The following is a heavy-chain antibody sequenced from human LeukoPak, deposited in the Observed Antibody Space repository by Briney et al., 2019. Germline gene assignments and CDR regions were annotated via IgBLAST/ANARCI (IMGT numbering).Heavy chain of an antibody. CDR3: ARRDVVAGARTDAFDT. V-gene: IGHV4-59*08. D-gene: IGHD6-13*01. CDR1: GGSISSYY. CDR2: IYYSGST. J-gene: IGHJ3*02. Sequence: PSETLSLPCTVSGGSISSYYWSWIRQPPGKGLEWIGYIYYSGSTNYNPSLKSRVTISVDTSKNQFSLKLSSVTAADTAVYYCARRDVVAGARTDAFDTWGQGTMVTVSS.